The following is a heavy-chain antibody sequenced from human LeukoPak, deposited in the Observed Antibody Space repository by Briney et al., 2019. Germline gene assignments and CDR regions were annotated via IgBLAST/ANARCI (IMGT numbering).Heavy chain of an antibody. Sequence: SGGSLRLSCAASGFTFSSYAMSWVRQAPGKGLEWVSAISGSGGSTYYADSVKGRFTISRDNAKNTLYLQMNSLRAEDTAVYYCTTSSGSYRLDPWGQGTLVTVSS. CDR2: ISGSGGST. CDR1: GFTFSSYA. D-gene: IGHD1-26*01. J-gene: IGHJ5*02. CDR3: TTSSGSYRLDP. V-gene: IGHV3-23*01.